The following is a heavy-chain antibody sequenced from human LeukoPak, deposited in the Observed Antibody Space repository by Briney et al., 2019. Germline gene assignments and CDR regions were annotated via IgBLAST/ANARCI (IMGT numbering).Heavy chain of an antibody. Sequence: GTPRLSCAPSVFTPRSYRTSSVPPTPQKRRERVANIKQYGSEKYYVDSVKGRFTISRDNAKNSLYLQMNSLRAEDTAVYYCARGGPAAMVDPWGQGTLVTVSS. D-gene: IGHD2-2*01. CDR3: ARGGPAAMVDP. V-gene: IGHV3-7*01. CDR2: IKQYGSEK. CDR1: VFTPRSYR. J-gene: IGHJ5*02.